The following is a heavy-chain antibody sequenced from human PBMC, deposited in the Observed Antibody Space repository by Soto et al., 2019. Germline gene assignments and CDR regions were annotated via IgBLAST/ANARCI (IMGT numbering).Heavy chain of an antibody. CDR2: ISSSSSYI. Sequence: EVQLVESGGGLVKPGGSLRLSCAASGFTFSSYSMNWVRQAPGKGLEWVSSISSSSSYIYYADSVKGRFTISRDNAKNSLYLQMNSLRAEDTAVYYCARGGSGSYYDSFDYWGQGPLVTVSS. CDR1: GFTFSSYS. V-gene: IGHV3-21*01. D-gene: IGHD3-10*01. J-gene: IGHJ4*02. CDR3: ARGGSGSYYDSFDY.